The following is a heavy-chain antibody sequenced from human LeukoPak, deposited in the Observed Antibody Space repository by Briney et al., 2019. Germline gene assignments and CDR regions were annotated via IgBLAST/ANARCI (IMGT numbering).Heavy chain of an antibody. CDR2: IKQDGSEK. CDR1: GFTFSTYW. V-gene: IGHV3-7*01. Sequence: GGSLRLSCAASGFTFSTYWMNWVRQAPGKGLEWVANIKQDGSEKYYVDSVKGRFTISRDNAKNSVYLQMNSLRAEDTAVYYCARDPELWFGDEAFDIWGQGTMVTVSS. D-gene: IGHD3-10*01. CDR3: ARDPELWFGDEAFDI. J-gene: IGHJ3*02.